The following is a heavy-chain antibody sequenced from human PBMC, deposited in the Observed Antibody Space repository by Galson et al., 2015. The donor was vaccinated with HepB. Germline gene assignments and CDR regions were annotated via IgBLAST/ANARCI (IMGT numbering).Heavy chain of an antibody. V-gene: IGHV3-7*03. CDR1: GFSFSNTW. CDR3: AAAAE. J-gene: IGHJ4*02. Sequence: SLRLSCAASGFSFSNTWMSWGRQAPGKGLEWVANINEAGTRRDYVDSVKGRFTISRDNTKDSLSLQMNSLRGDDTAVYYCAAAAEWGQGTLVTVSS. D-gene: IGHD6-13*01. CDR2: INEAGTRR.